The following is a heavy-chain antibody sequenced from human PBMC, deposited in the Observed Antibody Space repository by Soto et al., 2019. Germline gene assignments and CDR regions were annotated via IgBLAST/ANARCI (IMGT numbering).Heavy chain of an antibody. CDR1: GFTFSNAW. J-gene: IGHJ4*02. Sequence: SLRLSCAASGFTFSNAWMSWVRQAPGKGLEWVGRIKSKTDGGTTDYAAPVKGRFTISRDDSKNTLYLQMNSLKTEDTAVYYCTTDPSYYYDSSGYYHKQYYFDYWGQGTLVTVSS. D-gene: IGHD3-22*01. CDR2: IKSKTDGGTT. V-gene: IGHV3-15*01. CDR3: TTDPSYYYDSSGYYHKQYYFDY.